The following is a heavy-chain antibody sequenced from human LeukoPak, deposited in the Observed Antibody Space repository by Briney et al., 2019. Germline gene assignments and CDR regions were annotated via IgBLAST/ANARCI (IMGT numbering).Heavy chain of an antibody. Sequence: GGSLRLSCAASGFTFSSYEMNWVRQAPGQGLEWVSYISSSGNTIYYADSVKGRFTISRDNAKNSLYLQMNSLRAEDTAVYHCARGQLGFCSGGSCSWGQGTLVTVSS. CDR2: ISSSGNTI. CDR1: GFTFSSYE. CDR3: ARGQLGFCSGGSCS. V-gene: IGHV3-48*03. D-gene: IGHD2-15*01. J-gene: IGHJ4*02.